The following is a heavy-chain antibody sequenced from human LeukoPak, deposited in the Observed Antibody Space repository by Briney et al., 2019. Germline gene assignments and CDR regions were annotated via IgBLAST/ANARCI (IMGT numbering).Heavy chain of an antibody. Sequence: GGSLRLSCAASGFTFSDYTMNWVRQAPGKGLEWVSSISPSTTYIYYADSLKGRFTISRDNAKNSLYLQMNSLRAEDTAVYYCARTAAGTLNWFDPWGQGTLVTVSS. V-gene: IGHV3-21*01. CDR1: GFTFSDYT. CDR3: ARTAAGTLNWFDP. D-gene: IGHD6-13*01. CDR2: ISPSTTYI. J-gene: IGHJ5*02.